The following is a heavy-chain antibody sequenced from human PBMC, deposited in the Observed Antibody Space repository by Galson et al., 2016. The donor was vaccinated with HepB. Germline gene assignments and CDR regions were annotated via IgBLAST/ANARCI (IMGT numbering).Heavy chain of an antibody. J-gene: IGHJ2*01. V-gene: IGHV3-13*01. CDR1: GFTFSRSD. CDR2: IATGGDT. Sequence: SLRLSCAASGFTFSRSDMHWVRQGPGKGLEWVSTIATGGDTYYADSVKGRFTISRENAKNSLYLQMNSLRAEDTAIYYCAREGTRSDWNDWYFDIWGRGTLVTVSS. D-gene: IGHD1-1*01. CDR3: AREGTRSDWNDWYFDI.